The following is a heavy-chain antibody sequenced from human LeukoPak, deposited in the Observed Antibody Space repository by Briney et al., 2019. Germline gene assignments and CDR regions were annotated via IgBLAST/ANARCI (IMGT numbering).Heavy chain of an antibody. V-gene: IGHV1-2*02. Sequence: GASVKVSCKASGYTFTGYYMHWVRQAPGQGLEWMGWINPNSGGTNYAQKFQGRVTMTRDTSISTAYMELSRLRSDDTAVYYCARDRAGMTTVTTFGYWGQGTLVTVSS. D-gene: IGHD4-17*01. CDR1: GYTFTGYY. CDR3: ARDRAGMTTVTTFGY. J-gene: IGHJ4*02. CDR2: INPNSGGT.